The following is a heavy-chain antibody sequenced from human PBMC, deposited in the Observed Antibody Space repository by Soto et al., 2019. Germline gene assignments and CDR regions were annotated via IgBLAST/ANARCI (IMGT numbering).Heavy chain of an antibody. CDR2: SIPVSGTA. CDR1: GGTFRNYA. V-gene: IGHV1-69*01. Sequence: QVQLVQSGAEVKKPGSSVKLSCKTSGGTFRNYAINWVRQAPGQGLEWMGGSIPVSGTANYAKTFKGRSTSTADESTSTAYMELSSLRSEDTAVYYCAIPLPKQQLVRGAFAHWGQGTLVTVAS. J-gene: IGHJ1*01. D-gene: IGHD6-13*01. CDR3: AIPLPKQQLVRGAFAH.